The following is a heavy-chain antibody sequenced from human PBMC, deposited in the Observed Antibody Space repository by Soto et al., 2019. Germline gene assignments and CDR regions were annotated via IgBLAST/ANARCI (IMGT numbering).Heavy chain of an antibody. D-gene: IGHD2-2*01. J-gene: IGHJ5*02. CDR3: AHSIRYCSSNSCPNWFDP. V-gene: IGHV2-5*02. CDR1: GFSLSTTGLG. Sequence: PTLVNPTQTLTLTCTFSGFSLSTTGLGVGWIRQPPGKALDWLALIYWDDDKRYSPSLKSRLTITKDTSKNQVVLTMTNMDPVDTATYYCAHSIRYCSSNSCPNWFDPWGQGTLVTVS. CDR2: IYWDDDK.